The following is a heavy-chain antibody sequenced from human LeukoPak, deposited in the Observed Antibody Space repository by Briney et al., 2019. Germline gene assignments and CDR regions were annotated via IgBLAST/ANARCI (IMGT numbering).Heavy chain of an antibody. J-gene: IGHJ4*02. V-gene: IGHV4-4*07. Sequence: PSETLPLTCTVSGGSISSYYWSWIRQPAGKGLEWIGRIYTSGSTNYNPSLKSRVTISVDKSKNQFSLKLSSVTATDTAVYYCARERNWSYEGFHYWGRRTLLTVSS. D-gene: IGHD1-7*01. CDR3: ARERNWSYEGFHY. CDR2: IYTSGST. CDR1: GGSISSYY.